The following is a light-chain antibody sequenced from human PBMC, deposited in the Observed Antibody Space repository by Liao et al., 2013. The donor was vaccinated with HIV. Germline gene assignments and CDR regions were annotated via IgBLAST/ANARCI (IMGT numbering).Light chain of an antibody. V-gene: IGLV3-21*01. Sequence: SYELTQPPSVSVAPGKTARITCGGNNIGSKSVHWYQQKPGQTPVLVLYYDRDRPSGIPERFSGSKSGNTATLTISGTQAVDEADYYCQAWDSFTVFGGGTKLTVL. J-gene: IGLJ3*02. CDR2: YDR. CDR3: QAWDSFTV. CDR1: NIGSKS.